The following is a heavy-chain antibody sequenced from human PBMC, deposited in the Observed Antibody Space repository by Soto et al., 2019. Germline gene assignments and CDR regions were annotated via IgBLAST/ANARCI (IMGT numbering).Heavy chain of an antibody. J-gene: IGHJ4*02. D-gene: IGHD5-12*01. Sequence: GGSLRLSCAASGFTFDDYGMHWVRQAPGKGLEWVSGISRNGGSIGYADSVKGRFTISRDNAKNSLYLQMNSLRGEDTALYYCAKPSQMATIGYYFDYWGQGTLVTVSS. CDR1: GFTFDDYG. V-gene: IGHV3-9*01. CDR2: ISRNGGSI. CDR3: AKPSQMATIGYYFDY.